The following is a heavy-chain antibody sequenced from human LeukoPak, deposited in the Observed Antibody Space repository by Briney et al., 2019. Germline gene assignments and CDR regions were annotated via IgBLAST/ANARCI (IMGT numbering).Heavy chain of an antibody. CDR3: AKDQAYYYDSSGYYYLDY. J-gene: IGHJ4*02. CDR1: GFTYSSYA. CDR2: ISGSGGST. D-gene: IGHD3-22*01. Sequence: GGSLRLSCAASGFTYSSYAMSWVRQAPGKGLEWVSAISGSGGSTYYADSVKGRFTISRDNSKNTLYLQMNSLRAEDTAVYYCAKDQAYYYDSSGYYYLDYWGQGTLVTVSS. V-gene: IGHV3-23*01.